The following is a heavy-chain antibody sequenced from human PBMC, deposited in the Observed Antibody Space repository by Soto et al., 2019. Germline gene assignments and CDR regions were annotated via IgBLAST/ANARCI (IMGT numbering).Heavy chain of an antibody. CDR1: GFTFSDKY. CDR2: IRNKANSYTT. CDR3: ATYESARGGDFDY. Sequence: PGGSLRLSCAASGFTFSDKYMDWVRQAPGKGLEWVGRIRNKANSYTTEYAASVKGRFTISRDDSKTSLYLQMSSLKTEGTAVYYCATYESARGGDFDYWGQGTLVTVSS. V-gene: IGHV3-72*01. D-gene: IGHD3-22*01. J-gene: IGHJ4*02.